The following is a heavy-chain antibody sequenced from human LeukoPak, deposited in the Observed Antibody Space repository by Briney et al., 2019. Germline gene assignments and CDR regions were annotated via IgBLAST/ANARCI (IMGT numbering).Heavy chain of an antibody. CDR3: ARVGPYYYDSSGYYSFDY. Sequence: SETLSLTCTVSGGSFNYNYWSWIRQPAGKGLEWIGHIYTSGRTSYNPSLASRVTMSVDTSKNQFSLKPSSVTAADTAVYYCARVGPYYYDSSGYYSFDYWGQGTLVTVSS. D-gene: IGHD3-22*01. J-gene: IGHJ4*02. V-gene: IGHV4-4*07. CDR1: GGSFNYNY. CDR2: IYTSGRT.